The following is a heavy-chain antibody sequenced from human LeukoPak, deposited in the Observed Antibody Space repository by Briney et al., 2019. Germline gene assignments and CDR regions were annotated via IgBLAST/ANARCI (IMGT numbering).Heavy chain of an antibody. CDR2: FDPEDGET. V-gene: IGHV1-24*01. CDR3: ATAESYDVVAAMMGAFDI. J-gene: IGHJ3*02. Sequence: ASVKVSCKVSGYTLTELSMHWVRQAPGKGLEWMGGFDPEDGETIYAQKFQGRATMTEDTSTDTAYMELSSVRSEDTAVYYCATAESYDVVAAMMGAFDIWGQGTMVTVSS. D-gene: IGHD2-15*01. CDR1: GYTLTELS.